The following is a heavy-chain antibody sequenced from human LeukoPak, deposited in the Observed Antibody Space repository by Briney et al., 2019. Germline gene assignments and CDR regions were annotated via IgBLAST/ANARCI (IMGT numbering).Heavy chain of an antibody. Sequence: GGSLRLSCAASGFTFSSYGMHWVRQAPGKGLEWVAFIRYDGSHKYYADSVKGRFTISRDNSKNTLYLQMNSLRAEDTAVYYCAKDFDFWSGYTDYWGQGTLVTVSS. D-gene: IGHD3-3*01. CDR2: IRYDGSHK. CDR1: GFTFSSYG. V-gene: IGHV3-30*02. J-gene: IGHJ4*02. CDR3: AKDFDFWSGYTDY.